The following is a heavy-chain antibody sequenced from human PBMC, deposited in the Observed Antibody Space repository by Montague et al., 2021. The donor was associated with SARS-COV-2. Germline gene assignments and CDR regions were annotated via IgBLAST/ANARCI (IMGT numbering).Heavy chain of an antibody. CDR2: FDSEHGQT. V-gene: IGHV1-24*01. CDR3: ATLGIEVITYAFDI. J-gene: IGHJ3*02. CDR1: GYSLSGFS. Sequence: SVKASCKVSGYSLSGFSMQMHWVRQAPGEGLEWMGEFDSEHGQTIYAQKFQGRVTMTEDRSTDTFYMELSSLTSEDTAMFFCATLGIEVITYAFDIWGQGTMVTVSS. D-gene: IGHD3-22*01.